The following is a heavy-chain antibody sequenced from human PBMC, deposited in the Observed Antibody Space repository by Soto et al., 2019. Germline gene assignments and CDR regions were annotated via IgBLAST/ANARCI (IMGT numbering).Heavy chain of an antibody. CDR1: GFTFDDYA. CDR2: ISWNSGSI. CDR3: AKGGGADIVVVPAAFRFDY. D-gene: IGHD2-2*01. J-gene: IGHJ4*02. V-gene: IGHV3-9*01. Sequence: GGSLRLSCAASGFTFDDYAMHWVRQAPGKGLEWVSGISWNSGSIGYADSVKGRFPISRDNAKNSLYLQMNSLRAEDTALYYCAKGGGADIVVVPAAFRFDYWGQGTLVTVSS.